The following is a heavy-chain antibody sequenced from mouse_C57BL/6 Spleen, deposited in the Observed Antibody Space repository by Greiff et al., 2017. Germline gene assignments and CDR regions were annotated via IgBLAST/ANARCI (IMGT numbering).Heavy chain of an antibody. Sequence: VQLKQSGTVLARPGASVKMSCKTSGYTFTSYWMHWVKQRPGQGLEWIGAIYPGNSDTSYNQKFKGKAKLTAVTSASTAYMGLSSLTNEDSAVYYCTRGIITTNWYFDVWGTGTTVTVSS. CDR3: TRGIITTNWYFDV. V-gene: IGHV1-5*01. CDR1: GYTFTSYW. D-gene: IGHD1-1*01. CDR2: IYPGNSDT. J-gene: IGHJ1*03.